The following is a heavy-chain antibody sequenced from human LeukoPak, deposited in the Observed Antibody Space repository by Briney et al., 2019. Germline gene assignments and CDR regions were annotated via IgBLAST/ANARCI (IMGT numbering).Heavy chain of an antibody. CDR1: GGSFSGYY. Sequence: SETLSLTCAVYGGSFSGYYWSWIRQPPGKGLEWIGEINHSGSTNYNPSLKSRGTISLDTSKNQFSLKLSSVTAADTAVYYCARGLRYYGSGSYYNGGGYFDYWGQGTLVTVSS. V-gene: IGHV4-34*01. CDR3: ARGLRYYGSGSYYNGGGYFDY. D-gene: IGHD3-10*01. J-gene: IGHJ4*02. CDR2: INHSGST.